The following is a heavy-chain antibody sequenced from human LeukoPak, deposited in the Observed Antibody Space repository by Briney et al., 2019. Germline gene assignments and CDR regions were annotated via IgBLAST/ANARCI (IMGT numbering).Heavy chain of an antibody. D-gene: IGHD6-19*01. V-gene: IGHV1-8*01. CDR2: MNPNSGNT. CDR1: GYTFTSYD. Sequence: ASVKVSCKASGYTFTSYDINWVRQAPGQGLEWMGWMNPNSGNTDYAQKFQGRVTMTRNTSIGTAYMELSSLRSEDTAVYYCATAGSGYSSDWGQGTLVTVSS. CDR3: ATAGSGYSSD. J-gene: IGHJ4*02.